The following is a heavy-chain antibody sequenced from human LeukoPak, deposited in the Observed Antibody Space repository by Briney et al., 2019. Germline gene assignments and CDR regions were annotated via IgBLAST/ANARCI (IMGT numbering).Heavy chain of an antibody. Sequence: GGSLRLSCAASGFTFSSYWMSWVRQAPGKGLEWVANIKQDESEKWYVDSVKGRFTISRDNAEKSLYLQINSLRAEDTAVYYCARGNDYGDYVGIYFDSWGQGPLVTVSS. CDR2: IKQDESEK. J-gene: IGHJ4*02. V-gene: IGHV3-7*03. CDR3: ARGNDYGDYVGIYFDS. D-gene: IGHD4-17*01. CDR1: GFTFSSYW.